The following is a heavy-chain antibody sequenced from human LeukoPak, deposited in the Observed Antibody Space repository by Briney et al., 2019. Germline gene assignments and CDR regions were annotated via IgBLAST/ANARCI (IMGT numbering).Heavy chain of an antibody. J-gene: IGHJ5*02. CDR1: GGTFNNYA. CDR2: INPSGGST. D-gene: IGHD3-22*01. V-gene: IGHV1-46*02. CDR3: ARASEYYDSSPFDP. Sequence: GASVKVSCKTYGGTFNNYAINWVRQAPGQGLEWMGIINPSGGSTSYAQKFQGRVTMTRDTSTSTVYMELSSLRSEDTAVYYCARASEYYDSSPFDPWGQGTLVTVSS.